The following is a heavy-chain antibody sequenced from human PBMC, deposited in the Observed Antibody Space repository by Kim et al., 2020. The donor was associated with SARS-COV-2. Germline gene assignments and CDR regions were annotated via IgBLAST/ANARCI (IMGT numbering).Heavy chain of an antibody. Sequence: GGSLRLSCAASGFTFSSYGMHWVRQAPGKGLEWVAVIWYDGSNKYYADSVKGRFTISRDNSKNALFLEMNSLRAEDTAVYYCVRERRTITNWFDPWGQGTLVTVSS. CDR2: IWYDGSNK. D-gene: IGHD3-16*01. J-gene: IGHJ5*02. CDR1: GFTFSSYG. V-gene: IGHV3-33*01. CDR3: VRERRTITNWFDP.